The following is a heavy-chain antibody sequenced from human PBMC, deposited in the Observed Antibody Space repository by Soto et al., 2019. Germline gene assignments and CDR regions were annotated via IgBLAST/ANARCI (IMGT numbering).Heavy chain of an antibody. Sequence: SVHASCEDCGCNFTDNYIQCVRQAPGEGLEWMGWINPNSGATDYAQKFQGRVTMTRDTSITTVYIELSRLKSDDTAVYYCARDTNPNMADYWGQGTQVTGSA. V-gene: IGHV1-2*02. D-gene: IGHD2-8*01. CDR3: ARDTNPNMADY. J-gene: IGHJ4*02. CDR2: INPNSGAT. CDR1: GCNFTDNY.